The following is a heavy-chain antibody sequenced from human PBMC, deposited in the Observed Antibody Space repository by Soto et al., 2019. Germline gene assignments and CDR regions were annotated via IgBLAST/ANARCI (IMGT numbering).Heavy chain of an antibody. J-gene: IGHJ6*02. CDR2: IYPGDSDT. Sequence: PGESLKISCKGSGYSFTSYWIGWVGEMPGKGLEWMGIIYPGDSDTRYSPSFQGQVTISADKSISTAYLQWSSLKASDTAMYYCARHRYCSGGSCYSLYYYGMDVWGQGTTVTVLL. V-gene: IGHV5-51*01. CDR1: GYSFTSYW. CDR3: ARHRYCSGGSCYSLYYYGMDV. D-gene: IGHD2-15*01.